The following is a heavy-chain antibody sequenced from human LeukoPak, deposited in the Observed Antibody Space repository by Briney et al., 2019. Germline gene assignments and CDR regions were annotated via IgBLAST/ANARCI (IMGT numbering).Heavy chain of an antibody. V-gene: IGHV3-30-3*01. CDR1: GFTFSTYA. CDR3: ARAGVGSIWTNYYFDY. J-gene: IGHJ4*02. D-gene: IGHD3-3*01. CDR2: ISYDGNNK. Sequence: GGSLRLSCAASGFTFSTYAMNWVRQAPGKGLEWVAIISYDGNNKYYADSVKGRFIISRDNSKNTLYLQMNTLRAEDTAVYYCARAGVGSIWTNYYFDYWGQGTLVTVSS.